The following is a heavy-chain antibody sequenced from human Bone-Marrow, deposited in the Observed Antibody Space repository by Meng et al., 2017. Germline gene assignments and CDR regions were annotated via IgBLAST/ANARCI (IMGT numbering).Heavy chain of an antibody. CDR1: GGSISNYF. V-gene: IGHV4-59*01. Sequence: SETLSLTCTVSGGSISNYFWSWIRQPPGKGLEWIGYIYYTGSTDYNPSLKSRVTTSVDTSKNQLSLKLSSVTAADTAIYYCARTSRGDYYYGIDVWGQGTTVTVSS. D-gene: IGHD6-13*01. CDR2: IYYTGST. J-gene: IGHJ6*02. CDR3: ARTSRGDYYYGIDV.